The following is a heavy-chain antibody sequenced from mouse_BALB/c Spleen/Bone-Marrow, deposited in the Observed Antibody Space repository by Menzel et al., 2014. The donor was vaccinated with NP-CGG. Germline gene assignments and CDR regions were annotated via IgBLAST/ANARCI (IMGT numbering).Heavy chain of an antibody. J-gene: IGHJ2*01. V-gene: IGHV14-3*02. D-gene: IGHD2-2*01. CDR2: IDPANGNT. CDR3: ASYVYGYYFDY. Sequence: VQLKESGAELVKPGASVKLSCTASGFNIKDTYMHWVKQRPEQGLEWIGRIDPANGNTKYDRKFQGKATITADTSSNTAYLQLSSLTSEDTAVYYCASYVYGYYFDYWGQGTTLTVSS. CDR1: GFNIKDTY.